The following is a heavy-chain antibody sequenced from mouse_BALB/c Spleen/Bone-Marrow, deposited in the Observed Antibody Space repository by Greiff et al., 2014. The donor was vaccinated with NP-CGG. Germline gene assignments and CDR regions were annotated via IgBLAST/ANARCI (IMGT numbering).Heavy chain of an antibody. J-gene: IGHJ4*01. CDR2: IRGKDNNHAT. CDR1: GFTFSDAW. Sequence: EVNLVESGGGLVQPGGSMKLSCAASGFTFSDAWMDWVRQSPEKGLEWVAEIRGKDNNHATYYAESVKGRFTISRDDSKSSVYLQMNSLRAEGTGIYYCTRRPMDYWGQGTSVTVSS. V-gene: IGHV6-6*01. CDR3: TRRPMDY.